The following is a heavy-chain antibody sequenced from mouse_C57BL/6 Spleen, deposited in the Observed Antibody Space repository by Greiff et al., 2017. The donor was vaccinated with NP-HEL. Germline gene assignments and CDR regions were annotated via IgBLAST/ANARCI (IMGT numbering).Heavy chain of an antibody. CDR3: ARSDYGSVYDMDY. D-gene: IGHD1-1*01. CDR1: GYTFTSYW. CDR2: IDPSDSYT. J-gene: IGHJ4*01. Sequence: QVQLQQPGAELVMPGASVKLSCKASGYTFTSYWMHWVKQRPGQGLEWIGEIDPSDSYTNYNQKFKGKSTLTVYNSSLPSFLQLLSLTSEDSAVYYCARSDYGSVYDMDYWGQGTSVTVSS. V-gene: IGHV1-69*01.